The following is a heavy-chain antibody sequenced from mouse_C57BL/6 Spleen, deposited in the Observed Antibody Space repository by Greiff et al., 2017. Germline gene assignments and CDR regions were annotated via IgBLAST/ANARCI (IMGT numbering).Heavy chain of an antibody. Sequence: QVQLKQSGTELVKPGASVKLSCKASGYTFTSYWMHWVKQRPGQGLEWIGNINPSNGGTNYNEKFKSKATLTVDKSSSTAYMQLSSLTSEDSAVYYCARYYYGSEGYFDVWGTGTTVTVSS. V-gene: IGHV1-53*01. J-gene: IGHJ1*03. CDR1: GYTFTSYW. CDR2: INPSNGGT. D-gene: IGHD1-1*01. CDR3: ARYYYGSEGYFDV.